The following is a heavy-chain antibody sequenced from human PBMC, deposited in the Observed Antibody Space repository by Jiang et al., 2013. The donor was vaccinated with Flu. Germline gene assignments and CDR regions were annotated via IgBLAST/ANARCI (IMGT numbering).Heavy chain of an antibody. CDR1: GYTFTGYY. Sequence: GAEVKKPGASVKVSCKASGYTFTGYYMHWVRQAPGQGLEWMGWINPNSGGTNYAQKFQGWVTMTRDTSISTAYMELSRLRSDDTAVYYCARDLGSSGWSYYYYGMDVWGQGTTVTVSS. J-gene: IGHJ6*02. D-gene: IGHD6-19*01. CDR2: INPNSGGT. V-gene: IGHV1-2*04. CDR3: ARDLGSSGWSYYYYGMDV.